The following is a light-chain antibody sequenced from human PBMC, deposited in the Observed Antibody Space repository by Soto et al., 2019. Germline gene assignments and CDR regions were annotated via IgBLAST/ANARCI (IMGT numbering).Light chain of an antibody. CDR3: QQYNDWPLS. CDR1: QSVSSN. CDR2: GAS. V-gene: IGKV3-15*01. Sequence: EIVMTQSPATLSVSPGERATLSCRASQSVSSNLAWYQQRPGQAPRLFIYGASTRATGIPARFSGSGSGTEFTLTISSLQSADFAVYYCQQYNDWPLSFGPGTKVDIK. J-gene: IGKJ3*01.